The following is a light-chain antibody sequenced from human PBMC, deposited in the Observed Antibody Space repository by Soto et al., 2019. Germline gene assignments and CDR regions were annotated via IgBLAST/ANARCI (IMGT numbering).Light chain of an antibody. CDR2: EVS. V-gene: IGLV2-14*01. Sequence: QSVLTQPASVSGSPGQSITISCTGTSSDVGGYKYVSWYQQHPDKAPKLIIFEVSNRPSGISSRFSGSKSGNTASLTISGLQAEDEADYYCASYTSSSTSVIFGRGTQLDRPR. CDR3: ASYTSSSTSVI. CDR1: SSDVGGYKY. J-gene: IGLJ7*01.